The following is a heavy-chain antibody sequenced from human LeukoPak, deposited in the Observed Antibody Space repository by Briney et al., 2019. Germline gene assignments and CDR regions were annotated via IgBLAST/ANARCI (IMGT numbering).Heavy chain of an antibody. V-gene: IGHV1-46*01. CDR2: INPSGGST. CDR3: ARRGKTAAQSYYYYMDV. D-gene: IGHD6-13*01. Sequence: ASVKVSCKASGYTFTSYYMHWVRQAPGQGLEWMGIINPSGGSTSYAQKFQGRVTMTRDMSTSTVYMELSSLRSEDTAVYYCARRGKTAAQSYYYYMDVWGKGTTVTVSS. CDR1: GYTFTSYY. J-gene: IGHJ6*03.